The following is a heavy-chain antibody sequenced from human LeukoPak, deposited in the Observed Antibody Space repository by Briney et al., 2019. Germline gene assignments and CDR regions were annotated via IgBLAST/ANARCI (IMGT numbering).Heavy chain of an antibody. Sequence: GGSLRLSCAASGFTFSSYWMHWVRHAPGKGLVWVSRINSDGSSTSYADSVKGRFTISRDNAKNTLYLQMNGLRAEDTAVYYCARIGRLQLNFDYWGQGTLVTVSS. CDR1: GFTFSSYW. V-gene: IGHV3-74*01. J-gene: IGHJ4*02. CDR3: ARIGRLQLNFDY. CDR2: INSDGSST. D-gene: IGHD1-1*01.